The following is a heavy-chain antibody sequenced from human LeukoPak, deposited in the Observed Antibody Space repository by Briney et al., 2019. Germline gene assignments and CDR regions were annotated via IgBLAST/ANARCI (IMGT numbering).Heavy chain of an antibody. CDR1: GFTFDDYA. D-gene: IGHD2-15*01. V-gene: IGHV3-9*01. CDR2: ISWNSGSI. J-gene: IGHJ4*02. Sequence: PGRSLRLSCAASGFTFDDYAMHWVRQAPGKGLEWVSGISWNSGSIGYADSVKGRFTISRDNAKNSLYLQMNSLRAVDTAVYYCARGPSGGNGFSYWGLGTLVTVSS. CDR3: ARGPSGGNGFSY.